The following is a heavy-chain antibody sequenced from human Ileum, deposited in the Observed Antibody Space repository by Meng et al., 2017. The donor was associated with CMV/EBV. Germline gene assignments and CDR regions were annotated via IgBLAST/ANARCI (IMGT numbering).Heavy chain of an antibody. CDR1: GYTFTSYD. Sequence: ASVKVSCKASGYTFTSYDINWVRQATGQGPEWMGWMNPNSGNKGYAQKFQGRVTMTRNTSISTAYMELSSLRSEDTAVYYCARVSRVCSSTSCYIRYYFDYWGQGTLVTVSS. CDR2: MNPNSGNK. J-gene: IGHJ4*02. CDR3: ARVSRVCSSTSCYIRYYFDY. D-gene: IGHD2-2*02. V-gene: IGHV1-8*01.